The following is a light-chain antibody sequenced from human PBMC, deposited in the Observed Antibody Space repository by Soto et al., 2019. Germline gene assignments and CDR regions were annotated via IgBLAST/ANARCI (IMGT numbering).Light chain of an antibody. Sequence: EIVMTQSPATLSVSPGERATLSCRAGQGVTTNFAWYQQKSGQSPRLLIYDVSIRATGVPARFSGTGSETDFTPTISGLQSEDSAVYFCQQYNNWPFSFGQGTLLEIK. CDR2: DVS. V-gene: IGKV3-15*01. CDR3: QQYNNWPFS. J-gene: IGKJ5*01. CDR1: QGVTTN.